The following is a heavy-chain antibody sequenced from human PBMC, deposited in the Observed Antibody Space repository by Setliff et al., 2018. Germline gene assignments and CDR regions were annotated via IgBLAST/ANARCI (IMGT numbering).Heavy chain of an antibody. D-gene: IGHD2-15*01. CDR1: GGSISSGSYY. CDR3: ARDPVVVVAAMSDAFDI. CDR2: IYTSGST. V-gene: IGHV4-61*09. Sequence: KASETLSLTCTVSGGSISSGSYYWSWIRQPAGKGLEWIGHIYTSGSTNYNPSLKSRVTISVDTSKNQFSLKLSSVTAADTAVYYCARDPVVVVAAMSDAFDIWGQGTMVTVSS. J-gene: IGHJ3*02.